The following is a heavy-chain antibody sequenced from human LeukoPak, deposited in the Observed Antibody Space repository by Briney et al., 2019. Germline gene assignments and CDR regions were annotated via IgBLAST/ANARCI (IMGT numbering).Heavy chain of an antibody. V-gene: IGHV4-39*01. J-gene: IGHJ4*02. CDR3: ARHIDNSWSLPLDY. CDR1: GGSISSSSYY. CDR2: IYYSGST. Sequence: PSGTLSLTCTVSGGSISSSSYYWGWIRQPPGKGLEWIGTIYYSGSTYYNPSLKSRVTISVDTSKNHFSLRLSSVTAADTAVYYCARHIDNSWSLPLDYWGQGTLVTVPS. D-gene: IGHD4-11*01.